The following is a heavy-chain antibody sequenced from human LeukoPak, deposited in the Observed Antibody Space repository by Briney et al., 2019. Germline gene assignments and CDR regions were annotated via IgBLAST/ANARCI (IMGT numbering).Heavy chain of an antibody. J-gene: IGHJ3*02. CDR2: IYTSGST. V-gene: IGHV4-4*07. Sequence: SETLSLTCTVSGGSISSYYWGWIRQPAGRGLGWIGLIYTSGSTNYNPSLKSRVTMSVDTSKNQFSLKLSSVTAADTAVYYCARDWVGSGVFSRQLHAFDIWGQGTMVTVSS. D-gene: IGHD6-13*01. CDR3: ARDWVGSGVFSRQLHAFDI. CDR1: GGSISSYY.